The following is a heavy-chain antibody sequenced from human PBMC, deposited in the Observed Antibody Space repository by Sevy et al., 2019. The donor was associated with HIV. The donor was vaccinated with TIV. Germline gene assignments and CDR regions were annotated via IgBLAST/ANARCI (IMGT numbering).Heavy chain of an antibody. CDR3: ARAADYYDSSGYHFFDY. V-gene: IGHV1-2*02. CDR1: GYTFTGYY. CDR2: INPNSGGT. D-gene: IGHD3-22*01. Sequence: ASVKVSCKASGYTFTGYYMHWVRQAPGQGLEWMGWINPNSGGTNYAQKFQGRVTMTRDTSISTAYMEMSRLRSDDTAVYYWARAADYYDSSGYHFFDYWGQGTLVTVSS. J-gene: IGHJ4*02.